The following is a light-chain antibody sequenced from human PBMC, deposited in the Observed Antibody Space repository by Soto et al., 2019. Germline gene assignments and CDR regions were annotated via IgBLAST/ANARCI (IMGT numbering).Light chain of an antibody. V-gene: IGKV1-39*01. CDR2: AAS. CDR1: ENIASY. J-gene: IGKJ1*01. Sequence: DIQMTQSPSSLSASVGDRVTITCRASENIASYLNWYQQKPGKAPTLLVYAASSWESGAPPRFSGTVSGTDFTLTITSLQPDDLATYFCQQSYSTPWTFGQGTKVEL. CDR3: QQSYSTPWT.